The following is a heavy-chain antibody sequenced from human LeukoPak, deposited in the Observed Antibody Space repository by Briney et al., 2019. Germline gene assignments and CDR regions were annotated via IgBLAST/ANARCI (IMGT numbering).Heavy chain of an antibody. CDR3: ARGLPKYGDAFDY. Sequence: ASVKVSCKASGYTFTSYDINWVRQATGQGLEWMGWMNPNSGNTGYAQKFQGRVTMTRNTSITTAYMELSSLRPEDTAVYYCARGLPKYGDAFDYWGQGTLVTVSS. D-gene: IGHD4-17*01. CDR1: GYTFTSYD. V-gene: IGHV1-8*01. J-gene: IGHJ4*02. CDR2: MNPNSGNT.